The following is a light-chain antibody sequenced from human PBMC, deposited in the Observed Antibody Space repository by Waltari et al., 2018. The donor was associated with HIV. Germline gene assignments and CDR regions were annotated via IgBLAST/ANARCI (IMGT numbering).Light chain of an antibody. CDR3: QSYDNSLDGSV. Sequence: QSVLPHPPSVSGDPGPRVTITCPGSDPNAGARSDVNRYQQLPGTAPKLLIYGNNNRPSGVPDRFSGSKSGTSASLAITGLQAEDEADYYCQSYDNSLDGSVFGGGTKLTVL. CDR2: GNN. J-gene: IGLJ3*02. V-gene: IGLV1-40*01. CDR1: DPNAGARSD.